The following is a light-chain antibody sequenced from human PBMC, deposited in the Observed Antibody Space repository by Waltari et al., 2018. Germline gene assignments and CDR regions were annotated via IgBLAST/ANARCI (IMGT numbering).Light chain of an antibody. V-gene: IGLV2-14*01. CDR2: DVT. CDR1: SSDIGAFNS. Sequence: QSALTQPASVSGSPGQSITISCSGTSSDIGAFNSVSWYQQYPDKVPKLMIYDVTNRPSGISNRFSGSKSGNTASLTISGLQAEDEADYYCKSYTNSATYVFGTGTKVTV. J-gene: IGLJ1*01. CDR3: KSYTNSATYV.